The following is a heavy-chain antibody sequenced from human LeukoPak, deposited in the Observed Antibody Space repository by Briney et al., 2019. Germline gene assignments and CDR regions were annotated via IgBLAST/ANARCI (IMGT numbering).Heavy chain of an antibody. CDR3: ARDSSKIPHRYYGMDV. CDR2: INAGNGNT. V-gene: IGHV1-3*01. Sequence: ASVKVSCKASGYTFTSYAMHWVRQAPGQRLEWMGWINAGNGNTKYSQKFQGRDTITRDTSASTAYMELSSLRSEDTAVYYCARDSSKIPHRYYGMDVWGQGTTVTVSS. CDR1: GYTFTSYA. J-gene: IGHJ6*02.